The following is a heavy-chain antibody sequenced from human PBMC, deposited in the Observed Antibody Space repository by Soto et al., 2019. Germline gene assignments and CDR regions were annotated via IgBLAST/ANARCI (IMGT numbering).Heavy chain of an antibody. V-gene: IGHV1-18*01. D-gene: IGHD3-16*02. Sequence: QVQLVQSGAEVKKPGASVKVSCKASGYTFTSYGISWVRQAPGQGLEWMGWISAYNGNTNYAQKLQGRVTMTTDTSTSTAYMGLRSLRSDDTAVYYCARVPLGLGELSPPDYWGQGTLVTVSS. CDR2: ISAYNGNT. CDR3: ARVPLGLGELSPPDY. J-gene: IGHJ4*02. CDR1: GYTFTSYG.